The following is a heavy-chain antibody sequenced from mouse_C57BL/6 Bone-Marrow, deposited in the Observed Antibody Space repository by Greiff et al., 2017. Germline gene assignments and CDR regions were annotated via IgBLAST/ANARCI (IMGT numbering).Heavy chain of an antibody. J-gene: IGHJ1*03. CDR1: GYTFPDYY. D-gene: IGHD1-1*01. CDR2: INPYNGGT. CDR3: ARSYGSSYVLYFDV. Sequence: VQLQQSGPVLVKPGASVQMSCKASGYTFPDYYMNWVKQSHGKSLEWIGVINPYNGGTSYNQKFKGKATLTVDKSSSTAYMELNSLTSEDSAVYYCARSYGSSYVLYFDVWGTGTTVTVSS. V-gene: IGHV1-19*01.